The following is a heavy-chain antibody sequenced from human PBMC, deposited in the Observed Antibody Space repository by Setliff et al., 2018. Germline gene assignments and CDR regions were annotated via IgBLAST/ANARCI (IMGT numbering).Heavy chain of an antibody. Sequence: SGPTLVNPTETLTLTCTISGFTLSDGRVGVTWIRQPPGKALEWLATIFSMDQKSYSTSLESRLLISKDTSATQVVLMMTNMNPADTGTYYCARIGTSSVLYGMDVWGQGTTVTVSS. V-gene: IGHV2-26*03. CDR1: GFTLSDGRVG. D-gene: IGHD3-22*01. CDR3: ARIGTSSVLYGMDV. CDR2: IFSMDQK. J-gene: IGHJ6*02.